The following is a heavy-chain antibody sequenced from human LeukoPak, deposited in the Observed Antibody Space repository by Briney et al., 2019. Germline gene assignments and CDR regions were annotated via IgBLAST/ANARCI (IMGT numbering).Heavy chain of an antibody. CDR3: ARDWEGVGYYYGMDV. J-gene: IGHJ6*02. V-gene: IGHV1-69*04. D-gene: IGHD1-26*01. CDR1: GGTFSSYA. Sequence: ASVKVSCKASGGTFSSYAISWVRQAPGQGLEWMGRIIPILGIANYAQKFQGRVTITADKSTSTAYMELSSLRSEDTAVYYCARDWEGVGYYYGMDVWGQGTTVTVPS. CDR2: IIPILGIA.